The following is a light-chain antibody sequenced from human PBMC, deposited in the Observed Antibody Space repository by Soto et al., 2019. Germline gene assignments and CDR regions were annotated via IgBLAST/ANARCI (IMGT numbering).Light chain of an antibody. CDR2: AAS. CDR1: QDVSNW. Sequence: DIQMTQSPSSVSASVGDRVTITCRASQDVSNWLAWYQQRPGKAPNLLIYAASSLQTGVPSRFSGGGLGTDFTLTISSLQPDDFATYYCQQTKSYPLACGGGTKVEIK. J-gene: IGKJ4*01. V-gene: IGKV1-12*01. CDR3: QQTKSYPLA.